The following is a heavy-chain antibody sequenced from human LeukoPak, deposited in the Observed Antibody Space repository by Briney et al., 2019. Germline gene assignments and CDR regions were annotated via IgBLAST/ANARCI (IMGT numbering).Heavy chain of an antibody. Sequence: GASVKVSCKASGYIFTSYAINWLRQALGQGPEWMGWINMYNGHPTYAQGFTGRFVFSLDTSVSTTYLHINSLKAEDTAVYYCARDASMINFDYWGQGSLVTVSS. D-gene: IGHD3-16*01. CDR3: ARDASMINFDY. CDR2: INMYNGHP. CDR1: GYIFTSYA. J-gene: IGHJ4*02. V-gene: IGHV7-4-1*02.